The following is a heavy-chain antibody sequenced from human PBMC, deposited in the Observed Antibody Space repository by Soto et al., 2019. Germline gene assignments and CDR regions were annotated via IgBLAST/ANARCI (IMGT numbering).Heavy chain of an antibody. J-gene: IGHJ4*03. CDR1: GYTFTSFG. CDR3: ARDRDTYVYLRACYFDY. D-gene: IGHD3-10*02. CDR2: ISAYNDDT. V-gene: IGHV1-18*01. Sequence: QVQLVQSGPEVKKPGASVKVSCKASGYTFTSFGISWVRQAPGQGLEWMGWISAYNDDTNYAQNLQDRVTMTTDTSTSTAYMELRSLRSDDTAVYYCARDRDTYVYLRACYFDYWGQGTLVTVSS.